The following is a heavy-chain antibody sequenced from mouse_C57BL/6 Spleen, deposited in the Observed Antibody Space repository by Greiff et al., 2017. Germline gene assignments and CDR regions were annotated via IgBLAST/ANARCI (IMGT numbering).Heavy chain of an antibody. J-gene: IGHJ2*01. Sequence: QVQLQQPGAELVKPGASVKLSCKASGYTFTSYWMQWVKQRPGQGLEWIREIDPSDSYTNYNQKFKGKATLTVDTSSSTAYMQLSSLTSEDSAVYYCARSMGGSFYFDYWGQGTTLTVSS. CDR3: ARSMGGSFYFDY. CDR1: GYTFTSYW. D-gene: IGHD1-1*01. CDR2: IDPSDSYT. V-gene: IGHV1-50*01.